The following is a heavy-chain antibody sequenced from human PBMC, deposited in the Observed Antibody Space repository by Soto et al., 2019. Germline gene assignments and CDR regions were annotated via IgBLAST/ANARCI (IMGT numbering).Heavy chain of an antibody. Sequence: ASVKVSCKTSGYTFATYGISWVRQAPGQGPEWMGWISVYNGNTIYAKNVQGRVTMTTDTSTTTAFMELRSLRFDDTAVYYCGRGLPDCSGGSCQYGMDVWGQGTTVTVSS. CDR1: GYTFATYG. CDR3: GRGLPDCSGGSCQYGMDV. J-gene: IGHJ6*02. V-gene: IGHV1-18*04. D-gene: IGHD2-15*01. CDR2: ISVYNGNT.